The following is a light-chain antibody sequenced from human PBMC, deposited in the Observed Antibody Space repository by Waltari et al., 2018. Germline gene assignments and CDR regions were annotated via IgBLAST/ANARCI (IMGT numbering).Light chain of an antibody. J-gene: IGKJ2*01. CDR2: AAS. Sequence: DIQMTQSPSSLSASVGDRVTITSRASQSISSYLNWYQQKPGKAPKLLIYAASSLQSGVPSRFSGSGSGTDFTLTISSLQPEDFATYYCQQSYSRPYTFGQGTQLEIK. V-gene: IGKV1-39*01. CDR3: QQSYSRPYT. CDR1: QSISSY.